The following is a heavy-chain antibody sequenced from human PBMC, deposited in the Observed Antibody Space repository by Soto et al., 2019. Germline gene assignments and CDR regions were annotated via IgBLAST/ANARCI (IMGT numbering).Heavy chain of an antibody. V-gene: IGHV1-8*01. CDR1: GYTFTSYD. Sequence: QVQLVQSGAEVKKPGASVKVSCKASGYTFTSYDINWVRQATGQGLEWMGWMNPNSGNTGYAQKFQGRVTMTRNTYIRTAYMELSSLRSEDTAVYYCARWPDGYYYYGMDVWGQGTTVTVSS. J-gene: IGHJ6*02. CDR2: MNPNSGNT. CDR3: ARWPDGYYYYGMDV.